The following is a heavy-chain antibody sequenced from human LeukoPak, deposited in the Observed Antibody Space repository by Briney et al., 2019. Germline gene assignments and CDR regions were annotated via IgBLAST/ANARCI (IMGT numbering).Heavy chain of an antibody. CDR1: GGSISSNSYY. J-gene: IGHJ4*02. D-gene: IGHD1-26*01. Sequence: SETLSLTCTVSGGSISSNSYYWVWLRQAPGQGLEWIGSIYHRGSTYYNPSLKSRVTISVDTSRNQFSLKLSSMTAADTAVYYCARSGLVGADLDYWGQGILVTVSS. CDR2: IYHRGST. V-gene: IGHV4-39*01. CDR3: ARSGLVGADLDY.